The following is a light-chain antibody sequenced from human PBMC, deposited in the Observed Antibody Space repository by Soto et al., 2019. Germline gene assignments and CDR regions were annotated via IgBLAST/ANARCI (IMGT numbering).Light chain of an antibody. J-gene: IGKJ2*01. CDR3: QQRSNWPRT. Sequence: EIVLTQSPATLSLSPGERATLSCRASQRVSSYLAWYQQKPGQAPRLLIYDASNRATDIPARFSGSGSGTDFTLTINSLEPEDFAVYYCQQRSNWPRTFGQGTKLEIK. CDR1: QRVSSY. CDR2: DAS. V-gene: IGKV3-11*01.